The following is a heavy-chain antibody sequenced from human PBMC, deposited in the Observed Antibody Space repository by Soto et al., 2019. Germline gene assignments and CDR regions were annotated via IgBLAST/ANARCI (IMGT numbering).Heavy chain of an antibody. J-gene: IGHJ3*02. CDR1: GFTFSSYG. CDR2: ISYDGSNK. D-gene: IGHD3-10*01. Sequence: ESGGGVVQPGRSLRLSCAASGFTFSSYGMHWVRQAPGKGLEWVAVISYDGSNKYYADSVKGRFTISRDNSKNTLYLQMNSLRAEDTAVYYCAKEITIPGDAFDIWGQGTMVTVSS. V-gene: IGHV3-30*18. CDR3: AKEITIPGDAFDI.